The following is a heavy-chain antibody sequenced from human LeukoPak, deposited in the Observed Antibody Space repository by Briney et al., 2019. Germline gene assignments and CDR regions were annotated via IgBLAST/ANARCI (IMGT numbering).Heavy chain of an antibody. V-gene: IGHV1-3*01. CDR3: ARVAAAGTKRNSNYYYYMDV. CDR1: GYTFTSYA. CDR2: INAGNGNT. D-gene: IGHD6-13*01. Sequence: GASVKVSCKASGYTFTSYAMHWVRQAPGQRLEWMGWINAGNGNTKYSQKFQGRVTITRDTSASTAYMELSRLRSDDTAVYYCARVAAAGTKRNSNYYYYMDVWGKGTTVTVSS. J-gene: IGHJ6*03.